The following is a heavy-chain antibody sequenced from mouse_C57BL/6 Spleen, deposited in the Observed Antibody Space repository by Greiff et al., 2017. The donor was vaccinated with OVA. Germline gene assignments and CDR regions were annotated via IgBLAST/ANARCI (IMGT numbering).Heavy chain of an antibody. CDR2: ISSGGSYT. CDR3: AREGSSYFDY. D-gene: IGHD1-1*01. CDR1: GFTFSSYG. J-gene: IGHJ2*01. V-gene: IGHV5-6*02. Sequence: DVMLVESGGDLVKPGGSLKLSCAASGFTFSSYGMSWVRQTPDKRLEWVATISSGGSYTYYTDSVKGRFTISRDNAKHTLYLQMSSLKSEDTAMYYCAREGSSYFDYWGQGTTLTVSS.